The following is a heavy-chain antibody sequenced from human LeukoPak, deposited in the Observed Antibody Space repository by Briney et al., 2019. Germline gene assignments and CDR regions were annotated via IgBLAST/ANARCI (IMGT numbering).Heavy chain of an antibody. CDR2: TSYDGNKK. D-gene: IGHD4-23*01. Sequence: GGSLRLSCVASGVAIRNSWMSWVRQAPGKGLEWVAVTSYDGNKKYYADSVKGRFTISRDSSKNTLYLQMSSLRAEDTAVYYCARSSYDYGGIEGPFDYWGQGTLVTVSS. CDR1: GVAIRNSW. J-gene: IGHJ4*02. V-gene: IGHV3-30*15. CDR3: ARSSYDYGGIEGPFDY.